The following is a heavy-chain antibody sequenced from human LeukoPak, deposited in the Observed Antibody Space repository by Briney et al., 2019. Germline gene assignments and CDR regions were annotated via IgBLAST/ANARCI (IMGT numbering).Heavy chain of an antibody. CDR2: IGGSGIRT. J-gene: IGHJ5*02. CDR1: GFTFTTYG. V-gene: IGHV3-23*01. D-gene: IGHD6-13*01. CDR3: ARDSTIISSSWLNWFDP. Sequence: GTLRLSCSASGFTFTTYGMNWVRQAPGKGLEWVSGIGGSGIRTYYADSVKGRFIISRDNSRNTLYLQMNSPRAEDTAVYYCARDSTIISSSWLNWFDPWGQGTLVTVSS.